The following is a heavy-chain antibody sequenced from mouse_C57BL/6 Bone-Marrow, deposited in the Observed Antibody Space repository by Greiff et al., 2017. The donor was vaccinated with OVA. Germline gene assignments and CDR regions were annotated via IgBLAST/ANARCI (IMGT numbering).Heavy chain of an antibody. CDR2: ILPGSGST. Sequence: VQVVESGAELMKPGASVKLSCKATGYTFTGYWIEWVKQRPGHGLEWIGEILPGSGSTNYNEKFKGKATFTADTSSNTAYMQLSSLTTEDSAIYDGGRARDLGYGNDFDGWGTGTTVTVS. CDR3: GRARDLGYGNDFDG. J-gene: IGHJ1*03. V-gene: IGHV1-9*01. D-gene: IGHD2-14*01. CDR1: GYTFTGYW.